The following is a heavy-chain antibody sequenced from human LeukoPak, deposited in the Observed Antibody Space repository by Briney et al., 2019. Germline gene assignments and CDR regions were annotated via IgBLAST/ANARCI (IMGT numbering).Heavy chain of an antibody. CDR2: ISAYNGNT. J-gene: IGHJ5*02. Sequence: ASVKVSCKASGYTFTSYGISWARQAPGQGLEWMGWISAYNGNTNYAQKLQGRVTMTTDTSTSTAYMELRSLRSDDTAVYYCARRGPVLTYLGGGRGWFDPWGQGTLVTVSS. D-gene: IGHD1-26*01. V-gene: IGHV1-18*04. CDR3: ARRGPVLTYLGGGRGWFDP. CDR1: GYTFTSYG.